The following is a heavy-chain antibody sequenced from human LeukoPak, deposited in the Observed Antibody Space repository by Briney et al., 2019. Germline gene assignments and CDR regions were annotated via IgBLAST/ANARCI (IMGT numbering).Heavy chain of an antibody. J-gene: IGHJ4*02. V-gene: IGHV3-53*01. CDR3: ARDGGTGSFRAFDY. CDR2: IYSGGST. CDR1: VFTVSNNF. Sequence: GGSLRLSCVASVFTVSNNFMNWVRRAPGKGLEWVSVIYSGGSTYYADSVKGRFTISRDSSKNILYLQMNSLRAEDTAVYYCARDGGTGSFRAFDYWGQGTLVTVSS. D-gene: IGHD1-26*01.